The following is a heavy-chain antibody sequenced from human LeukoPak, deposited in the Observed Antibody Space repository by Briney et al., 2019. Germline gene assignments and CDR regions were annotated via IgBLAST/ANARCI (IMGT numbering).Heavy chain of an antibody. J-gene: IGHJ4*02. CDR2: IYTSGST. V-gene: IGHV4-61*02. CDR1: GGSISSGSYY. CDR3: AVVVVPAAIEEIDY. D-gene: IGHD2-2*02. Sequence: SETLSLTCTVSGGSISSGSYYWSWIRQPAGKGLEWIGRIYTSGSTNYNPSLKSRVTISVDTSKNQFSLKLSSVTAADTAVYYCAVVVVPAAIEEIDYWGQGTLVTVSS.